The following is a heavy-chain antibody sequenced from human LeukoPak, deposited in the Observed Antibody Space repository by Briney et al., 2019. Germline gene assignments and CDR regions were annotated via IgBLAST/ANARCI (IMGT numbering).Heavy chain of an antibody. V-gene: IGHV3-23*01. CDR2: ISGSGGST. CDR3: ARGQHDYGDEEAIDY. D-gene: IGHD4-17*01. J-gene: IGHJ4*02. CDR1: GFTFSSYA. Sequence: GGSLRLSCAASGFTFSSYAMSWVRQAPGKGLEWVSVISGSGGSTYSAESVKGRFTISRDNSKNTLYLQMNSLRAEDTAVYYCARGQHDYGDEEAIDYWGQGTLVTVSS.